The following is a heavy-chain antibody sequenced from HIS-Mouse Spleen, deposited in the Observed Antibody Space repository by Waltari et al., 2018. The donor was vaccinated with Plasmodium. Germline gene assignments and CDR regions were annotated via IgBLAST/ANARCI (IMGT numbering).Heavy chain of an antibody. D-gene: IGHD5-12*01. Sequence: QVQLQQWAAGLLKPSETLSLPCAVYGGPFSGYYWRWIRQPRGKGLEWIGEINHSGSTNYNPSLKSRVTISVDTSKNQFSLKLSSVTAADTAVYYCARGPGDIVATTFDYWGQGTLVTVSS. CDR1: GGPFSGYY. V-gene: IGHV4-34*01. CDR3: ARGPGDIVATTFDY. J-gene: IGHJ4*02. CDR2: INHSGST.